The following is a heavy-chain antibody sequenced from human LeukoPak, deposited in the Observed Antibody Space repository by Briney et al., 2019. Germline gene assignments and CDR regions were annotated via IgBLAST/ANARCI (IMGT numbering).Heavy chain of an antibody. V-gene: IGHV3-23*01. CDR2: ISGSDGYT. Sequence: GGSLRLSCEASGFIFTTYWMSWVRQAPGKGLEWVSGISGSDGYTYYADSVKGRFTISRDNSKNTLSLQMNSLRAEDTAVYYCARVLRYCSGGNCYSGGLGYMDVWGKGTTVTISS. D-gene: IGHD2-15*01. CDR1: GFIFTTYW. J-gene: IGHJ6*03. CDR3: ARVLRYCSGGNCYSGGLGYMDV.